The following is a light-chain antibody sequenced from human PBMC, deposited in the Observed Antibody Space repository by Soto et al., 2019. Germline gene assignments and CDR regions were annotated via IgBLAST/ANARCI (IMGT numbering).Light chain of an antibody. J-gene: IGKJ4*01. V-gene: IGKV3-20*01. CDR3: QQYAAAPLT. Sequence: EIVLTQSPGTLSLSPGERATLSCRASQSVGRNYLAWFQQKPGQAPRLLIYDASSSATGSPDRFSGSGSGTDFTLSISRLEPEDFAVFYCQQYAAAPLTFGGGIKVDIK. CDR2: DAS. CDR1: QSVGRNY.